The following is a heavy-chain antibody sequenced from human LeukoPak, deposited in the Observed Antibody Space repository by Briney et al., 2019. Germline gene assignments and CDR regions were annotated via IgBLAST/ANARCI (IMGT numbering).Heavy chain of an antibody. CDR3: ARDSGSGSYYLDY. CDR2: ISAYNGNT. Sequence: ASVKVSCKASGYTFTSYGISWVRQAPGQGLEWMGWISAYNGNTNYAQKLQGRVTMTTDTSTSTAYVELRSLRSDDTAVYYCARDSGSGSYYLDYWGQGTLVTVSS. V-gene: IGHV1-18*01. CDR1: GYTFTSYG. D-gene: IGHD3-10*01. J-gene: IGHJ4*02.